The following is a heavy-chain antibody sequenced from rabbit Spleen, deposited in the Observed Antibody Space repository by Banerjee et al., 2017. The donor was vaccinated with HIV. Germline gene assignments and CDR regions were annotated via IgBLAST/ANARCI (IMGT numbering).Heavy chain of an antibody. CDR3: ARDTATSFSTYGMDL. J-gene: IGHJ6*01. CDR1: GFDFSNYG. CDR2: IDTGSSGFT. V-gene: IGHV1S45*01. Sequence: QEQLVESGGGLVQPGGSLKLSCKASGFDFSNYGVSWVRQAPGKGLEWIACIDTGSSGFTYFASWAKGRFTISKTSSTTVTLQMTSLTAADTATYFCARDTATSFSTYGMDLWGPGTLVTVS. D-gene: IGHD1-1*01.